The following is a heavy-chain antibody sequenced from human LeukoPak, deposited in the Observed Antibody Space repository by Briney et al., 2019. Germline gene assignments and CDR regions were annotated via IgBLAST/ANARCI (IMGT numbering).Heavy chain of an antibody. J-gene: IGHJ4*02. Sequence: GGSLRLSCAASGFTFSSYWIHWVGQAPGKGLVWVSHINSDGSSATYADSVKGRLTISRDNAKNTVYLQMNSLRAEDTAVYYCARGGVGCFDYWGQGALVTVSS. D-gene: IGHD6-19*01. CDR2: INSDGSSA. V-gene: IGHV3-74*01. CDR3: ARGGVGCFDY. CDR1: GFTFSSYW.